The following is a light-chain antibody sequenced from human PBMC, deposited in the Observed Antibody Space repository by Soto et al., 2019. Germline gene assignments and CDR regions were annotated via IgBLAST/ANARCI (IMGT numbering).Light chain of an antibody. V-gene: IGKV3D-15*01. J-gene: IGKJ2*01. CDR2: GAS. CDR1: QSVSSS. CDR3: QQYSNRYT. Sequence: EIVMTQSPATLSVSPGERATLSCRASQSVSSSLAWYQHKPGQAPRLLIYGASIRATGIPGRFSGSGSGTEFTLTISSLQSEDFAAYYCQQYSNRYTFGQGTKLAIK.